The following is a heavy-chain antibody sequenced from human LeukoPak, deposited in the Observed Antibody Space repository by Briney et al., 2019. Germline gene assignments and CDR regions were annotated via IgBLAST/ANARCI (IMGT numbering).Heavy chain of an antibody. J-gene: IGHJ4*02. V-gene: IGHV1-69*04. CDR1: GGTFSSYA. CDR3: ARVGGIAARPFDY. Sequence: SVKVSCKASGGTFSSYAISWVRQAPGQGLEWMGRIIPILGIANYAQKFQGRVTITADKSTSTAYMELSSLRSEDTAVCYCARVGGIAARPFDYWGQGTLVTVSS. D-gene: IGHD6-6*01. CDR2: IIPILGIA.